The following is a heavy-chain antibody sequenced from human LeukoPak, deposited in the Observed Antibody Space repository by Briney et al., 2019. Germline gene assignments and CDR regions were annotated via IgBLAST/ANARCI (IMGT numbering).Heavy chain of an antibody. CDR1: GGSISSYF. V-gene: IGHV4-59*01. CDR3: ASWGLTRYYFDY. D-gene: IGHD3-16*01. Sequence: SETLSLTCTVSGGSISSYFWSWIRQPPGKGLEWIGYIYYSGSTNYNPSLKSRVTISVDTSKNQFSLKLSSVTAADTAVYYCASWGLTRYYFDYWGQGTLVTVSS. CDR2: IYYSGST. J-gene: IGHJ4*02.